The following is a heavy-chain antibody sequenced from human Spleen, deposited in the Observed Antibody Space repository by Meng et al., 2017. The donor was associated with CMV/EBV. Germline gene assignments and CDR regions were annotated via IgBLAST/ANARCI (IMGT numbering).Heavy chain of an antibody. CDR1: GGSISSSNYY. Sequence: GSLRLSCTVSGGSISSSNYYWGWIRQPPGKGLEWIGSIYYSGSTYYNPSLKSRVTISVDTSKDHFSLKLSSVTAADTAVYYCARDFRSGGLDYWGQGTLVTVSS. V-gene: IGHV4-39*02. CDR2: IYYSGST. CDR3: ARDFRSGGLDY. J-gene: IGHJ4*02. D-gene: IGHD2-15*01.